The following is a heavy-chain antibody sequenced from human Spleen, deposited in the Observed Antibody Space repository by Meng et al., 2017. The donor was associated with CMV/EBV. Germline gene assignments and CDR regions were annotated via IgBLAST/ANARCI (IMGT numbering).Heavy chain of an antibody. J-gene: IGHJ4*02. V-gene: IGHV3-15*01. CDR2: IKSKTDGGTT. Sequence: ETLSLTCTVSGYSISSGYYWGWIRQPPGKGLEWVGRIKSKTDGGTTDYAAPVKGRFIISRDDSKNTLYLQMNSLKTEDTAVYYCTKEFTIFGVADDYWGQGTLVTVSS. CDR1: GYSISSGYY. CDR3: TKEFTIFGVADDY. D-gene: IGHD3-3*01.